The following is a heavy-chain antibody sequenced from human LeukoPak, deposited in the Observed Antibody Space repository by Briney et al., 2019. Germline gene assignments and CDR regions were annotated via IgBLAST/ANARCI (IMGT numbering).Heavy chain of an antibody. CDR1: GGSISSSSYY. J-gene: IGHJ5*02. V-gene: IGHV4-39*01. Sequence: PSETLSLTCTVSGGSISSSSYYWGWIRQPPGKGLEWNGSIYYSGSTYYNPSLKSRVTISVDTSKNQFSLKLSSVTAADTAVYYCARAYDSSGYYYENWFDPWGQGTLVTVSS. CDR2: IYYSGST. D-gene: IGHD3-22*01. CDR3: ARAYDSSGYYYENWFDP.